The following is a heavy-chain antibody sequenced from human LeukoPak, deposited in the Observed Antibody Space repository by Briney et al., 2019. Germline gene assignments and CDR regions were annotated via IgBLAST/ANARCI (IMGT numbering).Heavy chain of an antibody. CDR1: GGSISSGGYY. J-gene: IGHJ4*02. Sequence: PSQTLSLTCTVSGGSISSGGYYWSWIRQHPGKGLEWIGYIYYSGSTYYNPSLKSRVTISVDTSKNQFSLKLSSVTAADTAVYYCARGGFGVPAAKPFGYWGQGTLVTVSS. CDR3: ARGGFGVPAAKPFGY. CDR2: IYYSGST. D-gene: IGHD2-2*01. V-gene: IGHV4-31*03.